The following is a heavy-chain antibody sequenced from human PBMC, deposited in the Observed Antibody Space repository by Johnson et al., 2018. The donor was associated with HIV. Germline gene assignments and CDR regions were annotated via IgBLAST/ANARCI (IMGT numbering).Heavy chain of an antibody. V-gene: IGHV3-11*04. J-gene: IGHJ3*02. CDR3: AREMAWEDAFDI. CDR2: ISSSGTAK. Sequence: QVQLVESGGGVVRPGGSRRLSCAASGFTFDDYGMGWIRQAPGKGLEWISYISSSGTAKYYADSVKGRFTISRDNAKNSLYLQMNSLRAEDTAVFYCAREMAWEDAFDIWGQGTMVTVSS. D-gene: IGHD5-24*01. CDR1: GFTFDDYG.